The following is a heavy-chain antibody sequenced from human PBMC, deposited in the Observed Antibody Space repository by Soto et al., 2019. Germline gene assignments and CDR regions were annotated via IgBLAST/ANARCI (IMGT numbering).Heavy chain of an antibody. V-gene: IGHV4-34*01. CDR2: INHSGST. CDR1: GGSFSAYY. CDR3: ARGDQCSSTSCYPYYFDY. J-gene: IGHJ4*02. D-gene: IGHD2-2*01. Sequence: QVHLQQWGAGLLKPSETLSLTCAVYGGSFSAYYWSWIRQPPGKGLRWIGEINHSGSTNYSPSLKSRVTISVHTYKHQFSLRLNSVTAADTAVYYCARGDQCSSTSCYPYYFDYWGRGTLVTVSS.